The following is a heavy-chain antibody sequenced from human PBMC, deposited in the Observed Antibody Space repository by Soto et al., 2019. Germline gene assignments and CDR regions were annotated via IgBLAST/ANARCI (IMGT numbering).Heavy chain of an antibody. CDR3: AKGVVDYYYGMDV. CDR1: GFTFSSYG. Sequence: GGSLRLSCAASGFTFSSYGMHWVRQAPGKGLEWVAVISYDGSNKYYADSVKGRFTISRDNSKNTLYLQMNSLRAEDTAVYYCAKGVVDYYYGMDVWGQGTTVTVSS. V-gene: IGHV3-30*18. J-gene: IGHJ6*02. CDR2: ISYDGSNK. D-gene: IGHD3-16*02.